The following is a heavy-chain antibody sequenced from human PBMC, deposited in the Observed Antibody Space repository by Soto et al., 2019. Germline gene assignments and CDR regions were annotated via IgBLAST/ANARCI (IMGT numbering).Heavy chain of an antibody. CDR3: ATSSDDYIWGSYRPPRAASDI. CDR2: IYSGGST. Sequence: GGSLRLSCAACGFSVSSNYVSWVRQAPGKGLEWVSVIYSGGSTYYADSVKGRFTISRDNSKNTLYLQMNSLRAEDTAVYYCATSSDDYIWGSYRPPRAASDIWCQGTMVTVSS. J-gene: IGHJ3*02. D-gene: IGHD3-16*02. CDR1: GFSVSSNY. V-gene: IGHV3-66*01.